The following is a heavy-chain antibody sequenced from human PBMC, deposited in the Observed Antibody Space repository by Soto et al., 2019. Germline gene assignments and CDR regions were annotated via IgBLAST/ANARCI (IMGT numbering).Heavy chain of an antibody. V-gene: IGHV3-23*01. CDR3: GKSQYSRGPAEY. J-gene: IGHJ4*02. CDR1: GFTFSSQA. Sequence: EVQLLESGGGLVQPGGSLRLSCAATGFTFSSQAMSWVRQAPGKGLEWVSAISGGGGSTYYADSVKGRFTISRDNSKNTLYLQMNNLRAEDTALYHCGKSQYSRGPAEYWGQGSLVTVSS. D-gene: IGHD1-26*01. CDR2: ISGGGGST.